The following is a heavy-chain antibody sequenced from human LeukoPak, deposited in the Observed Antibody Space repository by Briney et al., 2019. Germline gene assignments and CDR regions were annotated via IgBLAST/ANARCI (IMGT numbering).Heavy chain of an antibody. CDR2: TYYRSKWYN. J-gene: IGHJ5*02. Sequence: SQTLSLTCAISGDSVSSNSAAWNWIRQSPSRGLEWLGRTYYRSKWYNDYAVSVKSRITINPDTSKNQFSLQLNSVTPEDTAVYYCARELIVVVPAAMANRFDPWGQGTLVTVSS. V-gene: IGHV6-1*01. CDR3: ARELIVVVPAAMANRFDP. CDR1: GDSVSSNSAA. D-gene: IGHD2-2*01.